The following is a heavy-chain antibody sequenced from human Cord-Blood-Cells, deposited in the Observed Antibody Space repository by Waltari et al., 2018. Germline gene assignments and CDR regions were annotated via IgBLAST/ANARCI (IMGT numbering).Heavy chain of an antibody. CDR2: IYYSGST. J-gene: IGHJ4*02. Sequence: QLQLQASGPGLVKPSETLSLTCTVSGGSISSSSYYSGWIRQPPGKGLEWIVSIYYSGSTYYNPSLKSRVTISVDTSKNQFSLKLSSVTAADTAVYYCASPGADYYDSSGYLYYFDYWGQGTLVTVSS. V-gene: IGHV4-39*01. D-gene: IGHD3-22*01. CDR3: ASPGADYYDSSGYLYYFDY. CDR1: GGSISSSSYY.